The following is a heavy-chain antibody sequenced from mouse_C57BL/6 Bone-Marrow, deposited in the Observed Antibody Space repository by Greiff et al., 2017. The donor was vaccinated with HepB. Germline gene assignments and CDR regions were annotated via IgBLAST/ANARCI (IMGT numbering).Heavy chain of an antibody. J-gene: IGHJ3*01. Sequence: DVHLVESGGGLVKPGGSLKLSCAASGFTFSSYAMSWVRQTPEKRLEWVATISDGGSYTYYPDNVKGRFTISRDNAKNNLYLQMSHLKSEDTAMYYCARDRWLRFAYGGQGTLVTVSA. CDR1: GFTFSSYA. CDR3: ARDRWLRFAY. D-gene: IGHD2-3*01. V-gene: IGHV5-4*01. CDR2: ISDGGSYT.